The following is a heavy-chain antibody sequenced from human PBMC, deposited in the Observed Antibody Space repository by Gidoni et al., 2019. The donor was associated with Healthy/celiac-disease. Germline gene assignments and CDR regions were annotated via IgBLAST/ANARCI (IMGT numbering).Heavy chain of an antibody. Sequence: EFQLVASGGGLVQPGRSLRLSFAASGFTFSSYSRNWVRQAPGKGLEWVVYISSSSSTIYYADSVKGRFTSSRDNAKNALYLQMNSLRDEDTAVDYCARDEHYYDSSGPKGGYWGQGTLVTVSS. CDR2: ISSSSSTI. J-gene: IGHJ4*02. D-gene: IGHD3-22*01. V-gene: IGHV3-48*02. CDR3: ARDEHYYDSSGPKGGY. CDR1: GFTFSSYS.